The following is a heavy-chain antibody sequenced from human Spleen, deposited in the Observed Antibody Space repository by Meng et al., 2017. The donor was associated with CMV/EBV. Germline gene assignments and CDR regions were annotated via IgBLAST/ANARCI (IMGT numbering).Heavy chain of an antibody. V-gene: IGHV4-59*01. Sequence: ETLSLTCVVSGGSIGTYYWSWIRQPPGKGLEWIGYIFHDGSTTHNPSLKSRVTMSVDTYQNQYSLKLNSVTAADTAVYYCARVETGYSSGWYYFDSWGQGTVVTVSS. J-gene: IGHJ4*02. CDR2: IFHDGST. CDR3: ARVETGYSSGWYYFDS. CDR1: GGSIGTYY. D-gene: IGHD6-19*01.